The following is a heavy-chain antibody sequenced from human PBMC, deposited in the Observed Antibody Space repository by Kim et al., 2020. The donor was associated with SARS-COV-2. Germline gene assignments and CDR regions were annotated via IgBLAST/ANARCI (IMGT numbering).Heavy chain of an antibody. CDR2: ISYDGSNK. J-gene: IGHJ4*02. Sequence: GGSLRLSCAASGFTFSSYGMHWVRQAPGKGLEWVAVISYDGSNKYYADSVKGRFTISRDNSKNTLYLQMNSLRAEDTAVYYCARDPGLGYCSSTSCYAFDYWGQGTLVTVSS. D-gene: IGHD2-2*01. V-gene: IGHV3-33*05. CDR3: ARDPGLGYCSSTSCYAFDY. CDR1: GFTFSSYG.